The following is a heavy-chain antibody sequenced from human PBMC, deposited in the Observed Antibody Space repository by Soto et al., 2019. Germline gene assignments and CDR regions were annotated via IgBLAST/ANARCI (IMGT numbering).Heavy chain of an antibody. D-gene: IGHD4-17*01. J-gene: IGHJ3*02. CDR2: IYDSGST. V-gene: IGHV4-59*01. Sequence: SETLSLTCTVSGGSISHFYWSWIRQSPGKGLEWLGYIYDSGSTSYNPSLKSRVTMSMDTSKTQFSLNLSSVTAADTAVYFCARVMPTVTTNAAFDISAQRTLLTVSS. CDR1: GGSISHFY. CDR3: ARVMPTVTTNAAFDI.